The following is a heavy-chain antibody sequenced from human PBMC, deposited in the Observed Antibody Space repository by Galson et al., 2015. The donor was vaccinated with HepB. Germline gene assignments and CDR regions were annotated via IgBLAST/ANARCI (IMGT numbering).Heavy chain of an antibody. CDR1: GGSISSGGYY. CDR3: ATYGAYSDFLSFDY. V-gene: IGHV4-31*03. Sequence: TLSLTCTVSGGSISSGGYYWSWIRQHPGKGLERIGYIYYSGSTYYNPSLKSRVTISVDTSENHFSLELSSVTAADTAVYYCATYGAYSDFLSFDYWGQGTLVTVSS. J-gene: IGHJ4*02. D-gene: IGHD4-11*01. CDR2: IYYSGST.